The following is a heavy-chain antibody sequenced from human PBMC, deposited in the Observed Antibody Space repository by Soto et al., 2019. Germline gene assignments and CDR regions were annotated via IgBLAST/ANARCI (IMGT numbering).Heavy chain of an antibody. Sequence: QVQLVQSGAEMKKPGASVTVSCKASGYTLTSYSISWVRQAPGQGLEWMGWISGLNGNTNYAQTFQGRVTMTTDTTTSTAYLDLRSLRSDDTAVYYCARDPSLGVSGRGGFDHWGQGTLVTVSS. D-gene: IGHD5-12*01. V-gene: IGHV1-18*04. CDR1: GYTLTSYS. CDR2: ISGLNGNT. J-gene: IGHJ4*02. CDR3: ARDPSLGVSGRGGFDH.